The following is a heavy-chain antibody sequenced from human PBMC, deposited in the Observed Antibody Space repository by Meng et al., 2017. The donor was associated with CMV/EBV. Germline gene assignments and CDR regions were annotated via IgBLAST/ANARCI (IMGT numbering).Heavy chain of an antibody. J-gene: IGHJ4*02. V-gene: IGHV5-51*01. CDR2: IHPSYSDT. Sequence: KVSCKGSGYSFNTYCIGWVLQTPGKGLEWMGIIHPSYSDTRYSPSFQGQVTISVDKSISTAYLQWSSLKASDTAMYYCARLRSGWSPFDYWGQGTLVTVSS. CDR1: GYSFNTYC. D-gene: IGHD6-19*01. CDR3: ARLRSGWSPFDY.